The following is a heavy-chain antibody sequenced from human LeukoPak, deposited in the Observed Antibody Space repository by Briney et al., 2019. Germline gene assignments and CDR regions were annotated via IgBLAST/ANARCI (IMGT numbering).Heavy chain of an antibody. CDR1: GFTFSSHS. J-gene: IGHJ4*02. CDR2: ISTSSSYI. V-gene: IGHV3-21*04. CDR3: AKPARTDYADY. Sequence: PGGSLRLSCAASGFTFSSHSMNWVRQAPGKGLEWVSSISTSSSYIHYADSVKGRFTISRDNSKNTLYLQMNSLRAEDTAVYYCAKPARTDYADYWGQGTLVTVSS. D-gene: IGHD1-14*01.